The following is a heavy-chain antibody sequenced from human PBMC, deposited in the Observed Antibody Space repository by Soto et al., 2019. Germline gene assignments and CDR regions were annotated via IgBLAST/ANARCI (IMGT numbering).Heavy chain of an antibody. D-gene: IGHD2-15*01. Sequence: SETLSLTCTVSGGSISSSSYYWGWIRQPPGKGLEWIGSIYYSGSTYYNPSLKSRVTISVDTSKNQFSLKLSSVTAADTAVYYCARQPGYCSGGSCYSVVLGLFDPWGQGTLVTVSS. CDR1: GGSISSSSYY. CDR2: IYYSGST. CDR3: ARQPGYCSGGSCYSVVLGLFDP. V-gene: IGHV4-39*01. J-gene: IGHJ5*02.